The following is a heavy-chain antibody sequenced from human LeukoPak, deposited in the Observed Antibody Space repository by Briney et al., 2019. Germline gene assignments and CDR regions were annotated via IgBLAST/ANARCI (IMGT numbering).Heavy chain of an antibody. J-gene: IGHJ4*02. CDR1: GGSISSGGYS. CDR2: IYNSGST. Sequence: SQTLSLTCAVSGGSISSGGYSSNWIRQPPGKGLEWIGYIYNSGSTSYNPSLKSRVTMSVDTSKNQFSLKLSFVTAADTAVYYCARGWGPAYCGGDCHRHFDYWGQGALVTVSS. D-gene: IGHD2-21*02. V-gene: IGHV4-30-4*07. CDR3: ARGWGPAYCGGDCHRHFDY.